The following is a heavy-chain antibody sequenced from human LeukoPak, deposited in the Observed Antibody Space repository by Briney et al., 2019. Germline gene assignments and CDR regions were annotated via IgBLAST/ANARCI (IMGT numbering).Heavy chain of an antibody. V-gene: IGHV3-74*01. CDR2: MNSDGGTT. Sequence: GGSLRLSCAASGFTFRNHWMHWVRQAPGKGLVWVARMNSDGGTTTYTDSVKGRFTISRDNAKNTLYLQMNSLRAEDSAVYYCARRYYYDSSGYFFDLWGQGTLVTVSS. CDR3: ARRYYYDSSGYFFDL. D-gene: IGHD3-22*01. CDR1: GFTFRNHW. J-gene: IGHJ4*02.